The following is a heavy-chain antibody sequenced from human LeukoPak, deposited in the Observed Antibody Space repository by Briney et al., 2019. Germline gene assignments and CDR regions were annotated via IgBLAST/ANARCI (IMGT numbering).Heavy chain of an antibody. D-gene: IGHD3-3*01. CDR3: ARADPTYDFWSGGAFDI. J-gene: IGHJ3*02. Sequence: SQTLSLTCTVSGGSISSGGYYWSWIRQPPGKGLEWIGYIYYSGSTYYNPSLKSRVTISVDTSKNQFSLKLSSVTAADTAVYYCARADPTYDFWSGGAFDIWGQGTMVTVSS. V-gene: IGHV4-30-4*08. CDR2: IYYSGST. CDR1: GGSISSGGYY.